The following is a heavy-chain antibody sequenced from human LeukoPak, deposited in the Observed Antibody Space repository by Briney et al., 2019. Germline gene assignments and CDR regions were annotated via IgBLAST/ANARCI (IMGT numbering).Heavy chain of an antibody. V-gene: IGHV1-2*02. CDR3: AREGLYSSGSDFDY. J-gene: IGHJ4*02. D-gene: IGHD6-25*01. CDR2: LNPKTGDT. CDR1: GYTFTGYY. Sequence: ASVKVSCKASGYTFTGYYVHWVRQAPGQGLQWMGYLNPKTGDTKYAQKLQGRVTMTRDTSISTAYMELSGLRSDDTAVCYCAREGLYSSGSDFDYWGQGTLVTVSS.